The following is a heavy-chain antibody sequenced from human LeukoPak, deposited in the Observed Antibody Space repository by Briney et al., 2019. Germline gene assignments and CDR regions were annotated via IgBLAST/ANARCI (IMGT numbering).Heavy chain of an antibody. Sequence: GGSLRLSCAASRFTFSSYWMHWVRQAPGKGLVWISRINSDGSSTSYADSVKGRFTISRDNAKNTLYLQMNSLRAEDTAVYYCARDPRGPTGYDHSGRDSFDYWGQGTLVTVSS. D-gene: IGHD3-22*01. CDR2: INSDGSST. V-gene: IGHV3-74*01. J-gene: IGHJ4*02. CDR3: ARDPRGPTGYDHSGRDSFDY. CDR1: RFTFSSYW.